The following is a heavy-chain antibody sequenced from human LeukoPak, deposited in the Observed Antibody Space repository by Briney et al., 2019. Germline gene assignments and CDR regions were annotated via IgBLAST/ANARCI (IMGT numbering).Heavy chain of an antibody. CDR2: IYISGINA. Sequence: GXSLRLSCAASGFTFSSHAMSWVREAPGRGVVFFSFIYISGINAYYAHSVKGRFTISRDNSRNTLYLQMDSLTVEDSAIYYCAKELRPNDYWGQGTLVTVSS. V-gene: IGHV3-23*03. CDR3: AKELRPNDY. J-gene: IGHJ4*02. D-gene: IGHD4-17*01. CDR1: GFTFSSHA.